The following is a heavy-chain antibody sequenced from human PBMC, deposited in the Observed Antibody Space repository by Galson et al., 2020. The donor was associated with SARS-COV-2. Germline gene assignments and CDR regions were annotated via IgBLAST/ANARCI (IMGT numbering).Heavy chain of an antibody. D-gene: IGHD3-10*01. V-gene: IGHV3-74*01. Sequence: ALHGESLKISCAASGFTFSTYWMHWVRQAPGKGLVWVSRIHRDGSTTTYADSVQGRFTISRDNAKNTLYLQMSSLRAEDAAVYYCARESAVQGVYYVYVWGKETTVTVSS. CDR2: IHRDGSTT. J-gene: IGHJ6*03. CDR3: ARESAVQGVYYVYV. CDR1: GFTFSTYW.